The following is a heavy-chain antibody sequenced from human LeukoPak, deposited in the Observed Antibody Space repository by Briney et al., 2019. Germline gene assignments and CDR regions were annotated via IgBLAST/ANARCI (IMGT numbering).Heavy chain of an antibody. CDR2: IYYSGST. V-gene: IGHV4-61*01. D-gene: IGHD6-13*01. Sequence: SETLSLTCTVSGGSISSSSYYWSWIRQPPGKGLEWIGYIYYSGSTNYNPSLKSRVTISVDTSKNQFSPKLSSVTAADTAVYYCARGRDAVAPAGFDYWGQGTLVTVSS. CDR3: ARGRDAVAPAGFDY. J-gene: IGHJ4*02. CDR1: GGSISSSSYY.